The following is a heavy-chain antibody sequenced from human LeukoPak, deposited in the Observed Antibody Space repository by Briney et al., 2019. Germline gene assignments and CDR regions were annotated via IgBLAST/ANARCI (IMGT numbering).Heavy chain of an antibody. D-gene: IGHD3-22*01. V-gene: IGHV4-59*12. CDR1: GGSISPFY. Sequence: SETLSLTCTVSGGSISPFYWNWIRQPPGKGLVWIGYIYYTGGTSYSPSLNSRATISVDTSKNQISLKLNSVTAADTAVYYCARGRIVVANTSAFDIWGQGTMVPVSS. CDR2: IYYTGGT. CDR3: ARGRIVVANTSAFDI. J-gene: IGHJ3*02.